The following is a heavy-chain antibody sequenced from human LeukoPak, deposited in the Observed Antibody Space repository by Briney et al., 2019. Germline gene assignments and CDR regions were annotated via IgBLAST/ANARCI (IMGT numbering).Heavy chain of an antibody. D-gene: IGHD2-21*02. CDR2: IWYDASNK. Sequence: GGSLRLSCAASGFTFSSFGMHWVRQAPGKGLEWVAVIWYDASNKYYADSVKGGFTISRDNSKNTLYLQMNSLRAEDTAVYYCAKDGCGGDCYRFDYWGQGTLVTVSS. J-gene: IGHJ4*02. CDR1: GFTFSSFG. CDR3: AKDGCGGDCYRFDY. V-gene: IGHV3-30*02.